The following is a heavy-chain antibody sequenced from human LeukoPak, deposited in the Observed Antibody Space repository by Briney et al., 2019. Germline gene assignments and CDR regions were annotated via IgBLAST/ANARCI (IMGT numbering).Heavy chain of an antibody. CDR2: VYYSGST. CDR1: VGFISSGDYY. CDR3: ARGWFYYYGMDV. Sequence: PSQTLSLTCTLSVGFISSGDYYWRSIRQPPGKGLEWIRYVYYSGSTYYNPSLKGRVTISVDTSKNQFSLKLSSLPAADTAVYYCARGWFYYYGMDVWGQWTTATV. V-gene: IGHV4-30-4*01. D-gene: IGHD6-19*01. J-gene: IGHJ6*02.